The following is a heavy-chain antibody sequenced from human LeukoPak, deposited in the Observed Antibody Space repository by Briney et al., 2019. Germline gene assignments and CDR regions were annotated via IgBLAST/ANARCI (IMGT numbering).Heavy chain of an antibody. Sequence: GASVKVSCKASGYNFTGYYIYWVRQAPGQGLEWLGWINPNSGGTNYAQNFQGGVTMTRDTSISTAYMELSRLTSDDTAVHYCARKKGATNAFDIWGQGTMVTVSS. V-gene: IGHV1-2*02. CDR1: GYNFTGYY. CDR2: INPNSGGT. J-gene: IGHJ3*02. CDR3: ARKKGATNAFDI. D-gene: IGHD1-26*01.